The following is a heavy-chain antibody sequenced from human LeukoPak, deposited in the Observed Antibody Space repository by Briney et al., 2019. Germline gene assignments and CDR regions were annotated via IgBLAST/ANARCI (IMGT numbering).Heavy chain of an antibody. Sequence: GGSLRLSCAASGFTFSSYAMSWVRQAPGKGLEWVSYISSSGSTIYYADSVKGRFTISRDNAKNSLYLQMNSLRAEDTAVYYCARESEGGWVDYWGQGTLVTVSS. CDR1: GFTFSSYA. J-gene: IGHJ4*02. CDR2: ISSSGSTI. CDR3: ARESEGGWVDY. D-gene: IGHD6-19*01. V-gene: IGHV3-48*03.